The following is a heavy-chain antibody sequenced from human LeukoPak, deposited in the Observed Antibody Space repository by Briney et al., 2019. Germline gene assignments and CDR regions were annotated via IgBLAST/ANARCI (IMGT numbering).Heavy chain of an antibody. CDR1: GFTFSKYW. CDR3: ATKQWLAPPPDS. V-gene: IGHV3-74*01. Sequence: GGSLRLSCAASGFTFSKYWMLWVRQAPGKGLESVSRINTDGTLTTYADSVKGRFTVSRDNADNTMFLQMNSVRDEDTAVYYCATKQWLAPPPDSWGQGTPVTVSS. CDR2: INTDGTLT. D-gene: IGHD6-19*01. J-gene: IGHJ4*02.